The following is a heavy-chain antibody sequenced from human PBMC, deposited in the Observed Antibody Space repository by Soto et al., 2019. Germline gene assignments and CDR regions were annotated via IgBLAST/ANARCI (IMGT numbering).Heavy chain of an antibody. CDR2: ISGSGGST. V-gene: IGHV3-23*01. Sequence: GGSLRLSCAASGFTFSSYAMSWVRQAPGKGLEWVSAISGSGGSTYYADSVKGRFTISRDNSKNTLYLQMNSLRAEDTAVYYCAKDHSGYDLEYNWFDPWGQGTLVTVSS. J-gene: IGHJ5*02. D-gene: IGHD5-12*01. CDR1: GFTFSSYA. CDR3: AKDHSGYDLEYNWFDP.